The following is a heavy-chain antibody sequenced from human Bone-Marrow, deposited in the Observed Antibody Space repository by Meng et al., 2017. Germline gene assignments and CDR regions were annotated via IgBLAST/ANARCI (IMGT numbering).Heavy chain of an antibody. V-gene: IGHV3-21*01. CDR1: GFTFSSNS. D-gene: IGHD4-11*01. CDR2: TTSTSSYI. Sequence: EVQLVEFGGGMGKPGGSLRLSCTAAGFTFSSNSMNRVHQAPWKGLEWVSSTTSTSSYIYYADSVKGRFTISRDNAKNSLYLQMNNLSAEDTAVYYCASIMTTSRNFDYWGQGTLVTVSS. J-gene: IGHJ4*02. CDR3: ASIMTTSRNFDY.